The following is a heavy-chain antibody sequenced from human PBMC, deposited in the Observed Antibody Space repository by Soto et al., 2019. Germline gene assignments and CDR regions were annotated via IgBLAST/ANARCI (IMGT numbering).Heavy chain of an antibody. CDR3: ARDLARQNDF. CDR2: IDPSGGTT. CDR1: GYIFINYY. V-gene: IGHV1-46*01. J-gene: IGHJ4*02. Sequence: ASVKGSCKASGYIFINYYIHWVRQAPGQGLEWMGVIDPSGGTTSYTQNFQGRVTMTRDTSTSTVYMELSSLRSEDTAVYYCARDLARQNDFWGQGTLVTVSP.